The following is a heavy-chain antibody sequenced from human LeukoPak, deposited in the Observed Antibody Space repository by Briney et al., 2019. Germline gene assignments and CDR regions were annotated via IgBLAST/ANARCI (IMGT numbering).Heavy chain of an antibody. V-gene: IGHV3-21*01. CDR2: ISSSNSFI. CDR1: GFTFSSYS. CDR3: ASRYCTNGVRHFDY. Sequence: PGGSLRLSCAASGFTFSSYSMNWVRQAPGKGLEWVSSISSSNSFIYYADSVKGRFTISRDNAKNSLYLQMNSLRAEDTAVYYCASRYCTNGVRHFDYWGQGTLVTVSS. D-gene: IGHD2-8*01. J-gene: IGHJ4*02.